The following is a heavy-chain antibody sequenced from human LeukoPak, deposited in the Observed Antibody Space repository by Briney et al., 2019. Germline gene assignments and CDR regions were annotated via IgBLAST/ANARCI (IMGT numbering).Heavy chain of an antibody. V-gene: IGHV4-34*01. Sequence: PSETLSLTCAVYGGSFNGYYWGWIRQPPGKGLEWIGSIYYSGSTYYNPSLKSRVTISVDTSKNQFSLKLSSVTAADTAVYYCARAGDWNYEFDYWGQGTLVTVSS. D-gene: IGHD1-7*01. CDR1: GGSFNGYY. CDR3: ARAGDWNYEFDY. CDR2: IYYSGST. J-gene: IGHJ4*02.